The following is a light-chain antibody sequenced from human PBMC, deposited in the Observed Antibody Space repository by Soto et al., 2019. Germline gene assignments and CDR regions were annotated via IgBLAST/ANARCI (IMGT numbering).Light chain of an antibody. CDR2: DAS. V-gene: IGKV1-5*01. CDR3: QQYNNWWT. Sequence: DIQMSQSPSTLSASVGDRVTITCRASQSISSWLAWYQQKPGKAPKLLIYDASSLESGVPSRFSGSGSGTEFTLTISSLQSDDFAVYYCQQYNNWWTFGQRGKV. J-gene: IGKJ1*01. CDR1: QSISSW.